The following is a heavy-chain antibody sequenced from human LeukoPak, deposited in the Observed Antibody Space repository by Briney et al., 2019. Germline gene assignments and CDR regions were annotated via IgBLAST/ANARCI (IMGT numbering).Heavy chain of an antibody. Sequence: PVGSLRLSCAASGFTFSSYAMSWVRQAPGKGLEWVSAIRGGGGSTYYADSVKGRFTISRDNSKNTLYLQMNSLRAEDTAVYYCAKGMYSSSYDFDYWGQGTLVTVPS. J-gene: IGHJ4*02. CDR1: GFTFSSYA. V-gene: IGHV3-23*01. CDR2: IRGGGGST. D-gene: IGHD6-6*01. CDR3: AKGMYSSSYDFDY.